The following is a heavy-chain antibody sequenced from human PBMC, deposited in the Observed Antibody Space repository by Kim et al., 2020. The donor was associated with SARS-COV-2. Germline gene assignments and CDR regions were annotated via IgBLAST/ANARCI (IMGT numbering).Heavy chain of an antibody. V-gene: IGHV4-39*07. CDR2: IYYSGST. CDR3: ARDRGCSGGSCYRGNWFDP. CDR1: GGSISSSSYY. J-gene: IGHJ5*02. D-gene: IGHD2-15*01. Sequence: SETLSLTCTVSGGSISSSSYYWGWIRQPPGKGLEWIGSIYYSGSTYYNPSLKSRVTISVDTSKNQFSLKLSSVTAADTAVYYCARDRGCSGGSCYRGNWFDPWGQGTLVTVSS.